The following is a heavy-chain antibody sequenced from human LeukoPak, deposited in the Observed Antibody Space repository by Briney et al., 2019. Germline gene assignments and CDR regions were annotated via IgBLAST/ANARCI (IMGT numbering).Heavy chain of an antibody. Sequence: GGSLRLSCVASGFNLSDYAMNWVRQAPGKGLEWVSAISGSGGTTHYADSVKGRFAISRDNSKNTLSLQMSHLRHEDTARYYCAKDRYSNYGNWFDPWGQGTQVTV. J-gene: IGHJ5*02. CDR1: GFNLSDYA. V-gene: IGHV3-23*01. CDR3: AKDRYSNYGNWFDP. CDR2: ISGSGGTT. D-gene: IGHD4-11*01.